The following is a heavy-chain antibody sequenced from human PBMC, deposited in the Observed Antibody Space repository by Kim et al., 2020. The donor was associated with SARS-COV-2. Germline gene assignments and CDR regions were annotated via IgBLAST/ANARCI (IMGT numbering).Heavy chain of an antibody. J-gene: IGHJ4*02. CDR1: GFTFSSYA. CDR2: ISYDGSNK. Sequence: GGSLRLSCAASGFTFSSYAMHWVRQAPGKGLEWVAVISYDGSNKYYADSVKGRFTISRDNSKNTLYLQMNSLRAEDTAVYYCARGGFGELLIDYWGQGTLVTVSS. CDR3: ARGGFGELLIDY. V-gene: IGHV3-30-3*01. D-gene: IGHD3-10*01.